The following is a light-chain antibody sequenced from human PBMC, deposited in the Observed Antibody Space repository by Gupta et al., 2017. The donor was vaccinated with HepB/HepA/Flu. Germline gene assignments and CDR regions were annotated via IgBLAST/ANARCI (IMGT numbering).Light chain of an antibody. CDR3: ASWDDSLNGVL. CDR2: RNN. CDR1: SSNIGSNY. Sequence: QSVLTQAPSASGTPGQRVTISCSGSSSNIGSNYIYWYQQLPGTAPKLLIYRNNQRPSGVPYRFSGSKSGTSGSLAISWLRSEDEAYYYCASWDDSLNGVLFGGGTKLTVL. V-gene: IGLV1-47*01. J-gene: IGLJ3*02.